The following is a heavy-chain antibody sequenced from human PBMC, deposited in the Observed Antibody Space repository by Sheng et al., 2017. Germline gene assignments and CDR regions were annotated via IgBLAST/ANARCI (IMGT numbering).Heavy chain of an antibody. Sequence: EVQLVESGGGLVQPGGSLRLSCAASGFTFSSYSMNWVRQAPGKGLEWVSYISSRSSTIYYADSAKGRFTISRDNAKNSLYLQMNSLRAEDTAVYYCARGSYCGGDCYSPFDHWGQGNPGHRLL. CDR2: ISSRSSTI. J-gene: IGHJ4*02. CDR3: ARGSYCGGDCYSPFDH. V-gene: IGHV3-48*01. D-gene: IGHD2-21*01. CDR1: GFTFSSYS.